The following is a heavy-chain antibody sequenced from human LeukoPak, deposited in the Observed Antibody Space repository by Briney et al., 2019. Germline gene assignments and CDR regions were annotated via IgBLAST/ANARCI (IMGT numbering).Heavy chain of an antibody. CDR1: GCTFTSYD. CDR3: ARFAVLRFLKWLPVLRGMDV. CDR2: MNPNSGNT. D-gene: IGHD3-3*01. V-gene: IGHV1-8*01. Sequence: ASVKVSCKASGCTFTSYDINWVRQATGQGLEWMGWMNPNSGNTGYAQKFQGRVTMTRNTSISTAYMELSSLRSEDTAVYYCARFAVLRFLKWLPVLRGMDVWGQGTTVTVSS. J-gene: IGHJ6*02.